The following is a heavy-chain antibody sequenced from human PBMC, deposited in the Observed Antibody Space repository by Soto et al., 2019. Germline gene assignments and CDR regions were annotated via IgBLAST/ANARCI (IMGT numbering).Heavy chain of an antibody. CDR2: IYYSGST. CDR3: ARRRHYYDSSGSNFDY. J-gene: IGHJ4*02. V-gene: IGHV4-31*03. D-gene: IGHD3-22*01. Sequence: SETLSLTCTVSGGSISSSGYYWSWIRQHPGKGLEWIGYIYYSGSTYYNPSLKSRVTISVDTSKNQFSLKLSSVTAADTAVYYCARRRHYYDSSGSNFDYWGQGTLVTVSS. CDR1: GGSISSSGYY.